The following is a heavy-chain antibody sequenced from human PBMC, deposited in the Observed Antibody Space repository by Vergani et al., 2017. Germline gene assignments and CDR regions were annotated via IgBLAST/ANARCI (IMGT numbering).Heavy chain of an antibody. CDR1: DSSIMPNSY. V-gene: IGHV4-38-2*01. CDR2: IHHSGDT. D-gene: IGHD3-10*01. Sequence: QVQLQESGPGLVKPSETLTLTCDVSDSSIMPNSYWGWFRQSPGKGLEWIGCIHHSGDTHYNSSLKSRVSISIVSSSKFSLSLTSVTAADTAIYYCARHRGSGGFFPSSYFYGMDVWGHGTTVTVSS. J-gene: IGHJ6*02. CDR3: ARHRGSGGFFPSSYFYGMDV.